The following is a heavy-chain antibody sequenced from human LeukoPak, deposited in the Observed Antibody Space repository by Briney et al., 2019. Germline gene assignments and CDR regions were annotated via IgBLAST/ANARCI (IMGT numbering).Heavy chain of an antibody. CDR3: AKSPVASCSGSFCYPFDC. CDR2: ISGSDDGT. V-gene: IGHV3-23*01. CDR1: GFTFSSYA. Sequence: GGSLRLSCAASGFTFSSYAMSWVRQAPGKGLEWVSAISGSDDGTYYADSVKGRFTISRDNSRNTLYLQMNTLRPEDTAVYFCAKSPVASCSGSFCYPFDCWGQGNLVTVSS. J-gene: IGHJ4*02. D-gene: IGHD2-15*01.